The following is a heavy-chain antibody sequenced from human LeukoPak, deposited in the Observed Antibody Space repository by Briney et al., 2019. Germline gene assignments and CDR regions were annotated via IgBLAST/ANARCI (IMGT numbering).Heavy chain of an antibody. CDR3: ARDAYDSSGYFDY. V-gene: IGHV3-48*04. CDR2: ISSSSSTI. D-gene: IGHD3-22*01. Sequence: GGSLSLSCAASGFTFSSYSMNWVRQAPGKGLEWVSYISSSSSTIYYADSVKGRFTISRDNAKNSLYLQMNSLRAEDTAVYYCARDAYDSSGYFDYWGQGTLVTVSS. CDR1: GFTFSSYS. J-gene: IGHJ4*02.